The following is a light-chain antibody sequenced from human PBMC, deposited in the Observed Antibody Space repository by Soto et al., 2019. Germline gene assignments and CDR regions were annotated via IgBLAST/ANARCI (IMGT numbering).Light chain of an antibody. CDR3: KSRTTRNTLV. Sequence: QSALTQPASVSGSPGQSITISCTGTSSDVGGCNYVSWYQQHPGKAPKLIIYEVTHRPSGVSSRFYGSRSGNTASLTISGLQAEDEADYYCKSRTTRNTLVFGGGTKVTVL. CDR1: SSDVGGCNY. CDR2: EVT. V-gene: IGLV2-14*01. J-gene: IGLJ3*02.